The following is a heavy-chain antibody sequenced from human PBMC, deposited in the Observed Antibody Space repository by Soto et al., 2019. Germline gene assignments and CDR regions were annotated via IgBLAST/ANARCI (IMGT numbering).Heavy chain of an antibody. CDR1: GFTFSDYY. V-gene: IGHV3-11*01. D-gene: IGHD6-6*01. CDR2: ISSSGSTI. CDR3: ARDGRSSSEGDYYYYYGMDV. J-gene: IGHJ6*02. Sequence: GGSLRLSCAASGFTFSDYYMSWIRQAPGKGLEWVSYISSSGSTIYYADSVKGRFTISRDNAKNSLYLQMNSLRAEDTAVYYCARDGRSSSEGDYYYYYGMDVWGQGATVTVSS.